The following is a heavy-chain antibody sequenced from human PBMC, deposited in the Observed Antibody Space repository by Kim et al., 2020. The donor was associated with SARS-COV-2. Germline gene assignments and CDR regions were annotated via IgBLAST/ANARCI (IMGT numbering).Heavy chain of an antibody. CDR3: AQHRTTVTSFAT. CDR1: GFSLTSSGVG. Sequence: SGPTLVNPTQTLTLACTFSGFSLTSSGVGVGWVRQPPGKALEWLAVIYWDNEERYTPSLKNRLTITKDTSKNQVVLTMTNMDPVDTGTYFCAQHRTTVTSFATWGQGTLVTVSS. J-gene: IGHJ5*02. D-gene: IGHD4-17*01. V-gene: IGHV2-5*02. CDR2: IYWDNEE.